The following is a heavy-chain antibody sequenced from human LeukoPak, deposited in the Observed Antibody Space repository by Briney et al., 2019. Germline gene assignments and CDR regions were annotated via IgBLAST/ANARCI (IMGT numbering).Heavy chain of an antibody. CDR1: GYTFTGYY. D-gene: IGHD3-10*01. Sequence: ASVKVSCKASGYTFTGYYMHWVRQAPGQGLEWMGWINPNSGGTNYAQKFQGRVTMTEDTSTDTAYMELSSLRSEDTAVYYCATRGRPGSGSYPIYFDYWGQGTLVTVSS. CDR3: ATRGRPGSGSYPIYFDY. J-gene: IGHJ4*02. CDR2: INPNSGGT. V-gene: IGHV1-2*02.